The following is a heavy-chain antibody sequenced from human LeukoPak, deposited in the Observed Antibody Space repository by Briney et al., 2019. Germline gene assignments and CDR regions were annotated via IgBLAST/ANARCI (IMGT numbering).Heavy chain of an antibody. CDR3: ARGPKYSSSWYAWFDP. Sequence: GGSLRLSCAASGFTFSGYWMHWVRQAPGKGLEYVSAISSNGGSTYYANSVKGRFTISRDNSKNTLYLQMGSLRAEDMAVYYCARGPKYSSSWYAWFDPWGQGTLVTVSS. J-gene: IGHJ5*02. CDR2: ISSNGGST. V-gene: IGHV3-64*01. CDR1: GFTFSGYW. D-gene: IGHD6-13*01.